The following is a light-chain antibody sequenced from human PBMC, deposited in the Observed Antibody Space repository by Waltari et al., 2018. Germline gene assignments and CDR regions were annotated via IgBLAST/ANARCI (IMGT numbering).Light chain of an antibody. J-gene: IGLJ3*02. CDR2: DVS. CDR1: SNDIRGYNY. Sequence: QSGLTQPAPVSSSPGQSITISCPGSSNDIRGYNYVYLYQRHPDKAPQRLIYDVSHRPSGVSSRFSGSKSGNTASLTISGLLTDDEADYYCSSYTDTGSLRVFGGGTKLIVL. CDR3: SSYTDTGSLRV. V-gene: IGLV2-14*03.